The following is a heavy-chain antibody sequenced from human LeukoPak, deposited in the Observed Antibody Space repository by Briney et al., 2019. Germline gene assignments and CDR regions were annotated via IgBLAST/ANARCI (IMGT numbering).Heavy chain of an antibody. V-gene: IGHV4-38-2*01. D-gene: IGHD3-3*01. CDR2: IYHSGST. CDR3: AIDDFWSGYYPKDY. CDR1: GYSISSGYY. J-gene: IGHJ4*02. Sequence: SETLPLTCAVSGYSISSGYYWGWIRQPPGKGLEWIGSIYHSGSTYYNPSLKSRVTISVDTSKNQFSLKLSSVTAADTAVYYCAIDDFWSGYYPKDYWGQGTLVTVSS.